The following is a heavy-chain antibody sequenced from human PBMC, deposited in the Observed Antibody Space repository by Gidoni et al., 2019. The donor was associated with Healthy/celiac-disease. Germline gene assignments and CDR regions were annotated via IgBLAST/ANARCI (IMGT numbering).Heavy chain of an antibody. D-gene: IGHD3-3*01. CDR3: ARDYYDFWSGYYPSSDAFDI. CDR1: GFTFSSYG. CDR2: IWYDGSNK. Sequence: QVQLVESGGGVVQPGRPLRLSCAASGFTFSSYGMHWVRQAPGKGLEWVAVIWYDGSNKYYADSVKGRFTISRDNSKNTLYLQMNSLRAEDTAVYYCARDYYDFWSGYYPSSDAFDIWGQGTMVTVSS. V-gene: IGHV3-33*01. J-gene: IGHJ3*02.